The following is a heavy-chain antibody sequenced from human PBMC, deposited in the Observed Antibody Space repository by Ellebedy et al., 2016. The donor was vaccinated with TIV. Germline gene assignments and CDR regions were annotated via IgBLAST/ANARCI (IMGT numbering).Heavy chain of an antibody. CDR2: ISRDGDIR. V-gene: IGHV3-74*01. D-gene: IGHD1-26*01. Sequence: PGGSLRPSCATSGFTFTYTWMHWIRQAPGKGLEWVSRISRDGDIRGYAEFAKGRFTVSRDNTKNTLYLQMSGLRADDSAVYYCATDEGGSYDSWGQGTRVSVSS. CDR3: ATDEGGSYDS. J-gene: IGHJ4*02. CDR1: GFTFTYTW.